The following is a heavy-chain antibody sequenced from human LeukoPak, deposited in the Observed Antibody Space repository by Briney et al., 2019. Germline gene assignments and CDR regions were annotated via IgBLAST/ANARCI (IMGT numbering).Heavy chain of an antibody. V-gene: IGHV4-34*01. CDR3: AREIRGLDYYYGMDV. CDR1: GFTFSSYA. J-gene: IGHJ6*02. Sequence: LRLSCAASGFTFSSYAMSWIRQPPGKGLEWIGEINHSGSTNYNPSLKSRVTISVDTSKNQFSLKLSSVTAADTAVYYCAREIRGLDYYYGMDVWGQGTTVTVSS. CDR2: INHSGST. D-gene: IGHD3-10*01.